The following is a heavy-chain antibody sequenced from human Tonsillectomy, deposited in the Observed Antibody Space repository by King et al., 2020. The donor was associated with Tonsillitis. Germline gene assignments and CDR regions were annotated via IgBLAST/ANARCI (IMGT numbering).Heavy chain of an antibody. J-gene: IGHJ4*02. CDR1: GFAFSSFT. D-gene: IGHD3-3*01. CDR3: ARGGYYDFWIDY. V-gene: IGHV3-21*01. CDR2: ISSSRTYI. Sequence: VQLVESGGGLVKPGGSLRLSCAVSGFAFSSFTMNWVRQAPGKGLEWVSSISSSRTYIYYADSVKGRFTISRDNAKNSLYLQMNSLRAEDTAVYYCARGGYYDFWIDYWGQGTLVTVSS.